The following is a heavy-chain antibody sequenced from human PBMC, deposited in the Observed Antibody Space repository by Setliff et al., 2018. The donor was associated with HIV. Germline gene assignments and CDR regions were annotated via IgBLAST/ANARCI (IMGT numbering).Heavy chain of an antibody. CDR1: GDSINNSTYY. J-gene: IGHJ4*02. D-gene: IGHD6-19*01. V-gene: IGHV4-39*07. Sequence: SETLSLTCAVSGDSINNSTYYWGWIRQPPGKGLEWIGGFYYSGTSYYNPSLRSRLPISVDTSKNQFSLKLNSVTAADTAMYYCAKGENEQWRVVGLFDYWGQGTLVTVSS. CDR3: AKGENEQWRVVGLFDY. CDR2: FYYSGTS.